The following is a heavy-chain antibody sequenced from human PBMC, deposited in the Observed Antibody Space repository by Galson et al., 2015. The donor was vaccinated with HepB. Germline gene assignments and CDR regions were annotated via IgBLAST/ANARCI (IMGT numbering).Heavy chain of an antibody. J-gene: IGHJ4*02. CDR2: ISYDGSNK. D-gene: IGHD3-10*01. V-gene: IGHV3-30-3*02. Sequence: SLRLSCAASGFTFSSYAMHWVRQAPGKGLEWVAVISYDGSNKYYADSVKGRFTISRDNSKNTLYLQMNSLRAEDTAVYYCANENTMVRGFDYWGQGTLVTVSS. CDR3: ANENTMVRGFDY. CDR1: GFTFSSYA.